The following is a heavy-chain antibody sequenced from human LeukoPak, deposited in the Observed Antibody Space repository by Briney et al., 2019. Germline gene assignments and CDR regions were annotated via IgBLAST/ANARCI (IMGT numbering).Heavy chain of an antibody. CDR2: IYTTGTT. CDR1: SGSINSYY. Sequence: SATLSLTCTVSSGSINSYYWGWVRQPPGKGLEWIGRIYTTGTTQYNPSLKSRVTMSVDTSTNQFPLNLRSMTAADTAVYYCGRQGYIASYYFLDYWSQGTLVAVS. D-gene: IGHD1-26*01. V-gene: IGHV4-4*07. CDR3: GRQGYIASYYFLDY. J-gene: IGHJ4*02.